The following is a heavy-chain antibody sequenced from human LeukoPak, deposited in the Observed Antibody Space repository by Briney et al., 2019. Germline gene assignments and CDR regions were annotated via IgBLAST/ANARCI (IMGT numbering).Heavy chain of an antibody. V-gene: IGHV1-24*01. Sequence: ASVKVSCKVSGYTLTELSMHWVRQAPGKGLEWMGGFDPEDGETIYAQKFQGRVTMNKDTSTSTAYMELRSLRSDDTAVYYCARPSLTGTTLFRAFDIWGQGTMVTVSS. CDR3: ARPSLTGTTLFRAFDI. CDR1: GYTLTELS. J-gene: IGHJ3*02. D-gene: IGHD1-20*01. CDR2: FDPEDGET.